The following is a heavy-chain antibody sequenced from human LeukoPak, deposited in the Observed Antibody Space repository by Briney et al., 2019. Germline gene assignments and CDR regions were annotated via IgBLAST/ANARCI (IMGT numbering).Heavy chain of an antibody. CDR2: INPNSGGA. CDR1: GYTFTGYY. Sequence: GASVKVSCKASGYTFTGYYIHWVRQAPGQRLEWVGWINPNSGGAKYAQKFQDRVTMTRDTSISTAYMGLSRLRSDDTAVYYCAKGRVVAGSKSLTYHWLDPWGQGTLVTVSS. V-gene: IGHV1-2*02. D-gene: IGHD6-19*01. J-gene: IGHJ5*02. CDR3: AKGRVVAGSKSLTYHWLDP.